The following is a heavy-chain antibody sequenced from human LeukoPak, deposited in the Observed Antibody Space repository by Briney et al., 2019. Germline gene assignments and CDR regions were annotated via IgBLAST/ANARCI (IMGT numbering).Heavy chain of an antibody. CDR3: ARVSGGSCYSCFDL. V-gene: IGHV1-8*03. Sequence: PPASVTVSCKASGYTFTSYDINWVRQAPGQGLEWMGWMNPNSGNTGYAQKFQGRVTITRNTSISTAYMELSSLRSEDTAVYYCARVSGGSCYSCFDLWGRGTLVTVSS. J-gene: IGHJ2*01. D-gene: IGHD2-15*01. CDR2: MNPNSGNT. CDR1: GYTFTSYD.